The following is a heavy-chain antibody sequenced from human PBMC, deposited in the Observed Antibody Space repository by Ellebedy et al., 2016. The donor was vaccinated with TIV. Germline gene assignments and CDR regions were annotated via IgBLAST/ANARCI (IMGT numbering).Heavy chain of an antibody. J-gene: IGHJ4*02. CDR1: GFTPSTTRVS. V-gene: IGHV2-70*11. D-gene: IGHD6-19*01. CDR3: ARTDGSGWAFDS. Sequence: SGPTLVKPTQTLTLTCTFSGFTPSTTRVSVSWIRQPPGKALEWLARFDWDDDKYFNTSLRTRLTISKDTSKNQVVLTMTNMDPVDTATYYCARTDGSGWAFDSWGQGTLVTVSS. CDR2: FDWDDDK.